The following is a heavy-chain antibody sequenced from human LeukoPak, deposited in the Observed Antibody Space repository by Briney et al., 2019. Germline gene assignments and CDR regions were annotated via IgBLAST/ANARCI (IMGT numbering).Heavy chain of an antibody. CDR2: IKEDGSER. CDR1: GFIFSNYW. Sequence: GGSLRLSCEASGFIFSNYWMSWVRQTPGRGLEWVANIKEDGSERNHVDSVKGRFTLFRDNAKNSLYLQMNSLRAEDTAVYYCARSGSDFDYWGQGTLVSVSS. D-gene: IGHD3-3*01. CDR3: ARSGSDFDY. J-gene: IGHJ4*02. V-gene: IGHV3-7*01.